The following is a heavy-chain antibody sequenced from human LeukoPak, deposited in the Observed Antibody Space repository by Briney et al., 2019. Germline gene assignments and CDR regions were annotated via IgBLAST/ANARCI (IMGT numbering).Heavy chain of an antibody. Sequence: GGSLRLSCAASGFIFSSYAMSWVRQAPGKGLEWVGFIRSKAFDGTTEYAASVKGRFTISRDDSKDITYVQMNSLKTEDTAMYYCSRVGFDTLTGYYFDFWGQGTLVTVSS. J-gene: IGHJ4*02. D-gene: IGHD3-9*01. CDR3: SRVGFDTLTGYYFDF. CDR2: IRSKAFDGTT. V-gene: IGHV3-49*04. CDR1: GFIFSSYA.